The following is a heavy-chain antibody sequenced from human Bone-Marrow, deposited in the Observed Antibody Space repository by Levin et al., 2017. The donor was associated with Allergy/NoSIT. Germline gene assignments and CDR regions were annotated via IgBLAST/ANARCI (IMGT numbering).Heavy chain of an antibody. V-gene: IGHV3-23*01. D-gene: IGHD3-16*02. CDR2: ISGSGGGP. J-gene: IGHJ4*02. CDR1: GFTFSYYA. Sequence: GGSLRLSCAASGFTFSYYAMTWVRQAPGKGLEWVSAISGSGGGPYYADSVKGRFTISRDNSKNTLYLQMNSLRAEDTAVYFCAKDREQDYIWGNYRHPLGAFDYWGQGALVTVSS. CDR3: AKDREQDYIWGNYRHPLGAFDY.